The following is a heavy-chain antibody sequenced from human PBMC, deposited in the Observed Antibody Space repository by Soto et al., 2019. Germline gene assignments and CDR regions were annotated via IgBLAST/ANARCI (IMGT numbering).Heavy chain of an antibody. CDR1: GYSFTNHP. CDR2: INVDNGNT. J-gene: IGHJ3*02. V-gene: IGHV1-3*01. Sequence: QAQLVQSGAEVRKPGASVEVSCEASGYSFTNHPMHWVRQSPGQRLEWMGWINVDNGNTEYLQKFQGRVIISRDTSANTVYMYLSRLSSEDTATYYCARDRGLAVGEFDAFDIWGQGTTVTVS. D-gene: IGHD6-19*01. CDR3: ARDRGLAVGEFDAFDI.